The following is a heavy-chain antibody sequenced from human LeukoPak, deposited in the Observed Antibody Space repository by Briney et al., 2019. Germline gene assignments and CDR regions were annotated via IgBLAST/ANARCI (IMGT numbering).Heavy chain of an antibody. Sequence: GGSLRLSCAASGFTFSSYAMSWVRQAPGKGLAWVSAISSSGDVTKYADSAKSRFTISRDNSKNTVYLQMNSLRAEDTAVYYCAKGGVYSGYAFDPWGQGALVTVSS. CDR3: AKGGVYSGYAFDP. D-gene: IGHD5-12*01. V-gene: IGHV3-23*01. CDR1: GFTFSSYA. CDR2: ISSSGDVT. J-gene: IGHJ5*02.